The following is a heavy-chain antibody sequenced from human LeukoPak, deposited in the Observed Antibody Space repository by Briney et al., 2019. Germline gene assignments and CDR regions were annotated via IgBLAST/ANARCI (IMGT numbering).Heavy chain of an antibody. CDR1: GDSISNSGYY. J-gene: IGHJ5*02. CDR3: ASLLNGGVSHWFDP. V-gene: IGHV4-39*01. CDR2: VYYSRGT. D-gene: IGHD7-27*01. Sequence: SETLSLTCTVSGDSISNSGYYWGWIRQSPGKGLEWIGSVYYSRGTYYNPSLKSRVTLSVDTSKNQFSLRLSSVTATDTAIYYCASLLNGGVSHWFDPWGQGTLVTVSS.